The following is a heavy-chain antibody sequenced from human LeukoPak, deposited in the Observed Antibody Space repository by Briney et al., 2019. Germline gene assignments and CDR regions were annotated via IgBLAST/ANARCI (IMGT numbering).Heavy chain of an antibody. CDR1: GGSISSYY. J-gene: IGHJ3*02. CDR2: IYYSGST. D-gene: IGHD3-22*01. CDR3: ASSHIPDYYDSSGGYAFDI. Sequence: SETLSLTCTVPGGSISSYYWSWIRQPPGKGLEWIGCIYYSGSTDYNPSLKSRVTISVDTSKNQFSLKLSSVTAADTAVYYCASSHIPDYYDSSGGYAFDIWGQGTMVTVSS. V-gene: IGHV4-59*01.